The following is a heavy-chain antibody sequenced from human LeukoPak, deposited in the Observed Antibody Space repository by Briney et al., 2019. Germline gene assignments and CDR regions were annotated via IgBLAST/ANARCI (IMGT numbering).Heavy chain of an antibody. CDR3: ARGRITIFGVAIILSDAFDI. D-gene: IGHD3-3*01. CDR2: INHSGST. Sequence: SETLSLTCAVYGGSFSGYYWSWIRQPPGKGLEWIGEINHSGSTNYNPSLKSRVTISVDTSKNQFSLKLSSVTAADTAVYYCARGRITIFGVAIILSDAFDIWGQGTMVTVSS. V-gene: IGHV4-34*01. J-gene: IGHJ3*02. CDR1: GGSFSGYY.